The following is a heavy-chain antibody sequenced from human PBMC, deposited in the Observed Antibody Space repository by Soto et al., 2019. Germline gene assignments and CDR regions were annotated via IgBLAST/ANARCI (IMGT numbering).Heavy chain of an antibody. CDR1: GGSSSRGGDY. V-gene: IGHV4-31*03. CDR2: IYYSGST. J-gene: IGHJ4*02. Sequence: QVQLQESGPGLVKPSQTLSLTCTVSGGSSSRGGDYWSWIRQHQGKGQDCWGYIYYSGSTYYKPSLQKRVTRAIDTSKNQFTLKLSSVTAAETAESSGARAPDYWGQGTLVTVSS. CDR3: ARAPDY.